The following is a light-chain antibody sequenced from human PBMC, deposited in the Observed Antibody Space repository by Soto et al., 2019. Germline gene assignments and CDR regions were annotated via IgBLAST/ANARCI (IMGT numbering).Light chain of an antibody. Sequence: DIPMTQSPSSLSASVGDRVTITCQASQDISNYLNWYQQKPGKAPQLLIYDASNLQTGVPSRFSGSGSGTDFSFTISSLQPEDIGTYFCQQFYTVPWTFGQGTTVEI. V-gene: IGKV1-33*01. J-gene: IGKJ1*01. CDR3: QQFYTVPWT. CDR1: QDISNY. CDR2: DAS.